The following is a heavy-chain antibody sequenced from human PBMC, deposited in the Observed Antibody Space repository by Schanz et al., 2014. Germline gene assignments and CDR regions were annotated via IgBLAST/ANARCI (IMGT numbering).Heavy chain of an antibody. CDR1: GGTFNSYT. CDR3: ARSNYYDNSDYYNSFDY. Sequence: QVQLVQSGAEVKKPGSSMKVSCKASGGTFNSYTINWVRQAPGQGLEWMGMINPSGGSTTYAQKFQGRVTNTADKSTSTAYMDLSSLRPEDTAVYYCARSNYYDNSDYYNSFDYWGQGTLVTVSS. D-gene: IGHD3-22*01. V-gene: IGHV1-69*02. CDR2: INPSGGST. J-gene: IGHJ4*02.